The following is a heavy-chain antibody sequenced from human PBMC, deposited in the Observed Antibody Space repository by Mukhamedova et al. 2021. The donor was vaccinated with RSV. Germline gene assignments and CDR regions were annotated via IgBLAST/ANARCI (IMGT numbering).Heavy chain of an antibody. CDR2: IYYSGST. Sequence: YMGWIRQPPGEGLEWIGYIYYSGSTNYNPSLKSRVTISVDTSKNQFSLKLSSVTAADTAVYYCARHWGAAAFDIWGQ. CDR3: ARHWGAAAFDI. V-gene: IGHV4-59*08. J-gene: IGHJ3*02. CDR1: Y. D-gene: IGHD3-16*01.